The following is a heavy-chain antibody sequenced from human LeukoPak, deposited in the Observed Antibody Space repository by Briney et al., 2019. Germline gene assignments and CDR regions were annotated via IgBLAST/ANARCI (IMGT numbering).Heavy chain of an antibody. J-gene: IGHJ4*02. CDR2: IIPIFGTA. CDR1: GGTFSSYA. D-gene: IGHD3-22*01. V-gene: IGHV1-69*13. CDR3: AREGDYYDSSGYYVPFDY. Sequence: SVTVSCKASGGTFSSYAISWVRQAPGQGLEWMGGIIPIFGTANYAQKFQGRVTITADESTSTAYMELSSLRSEDTAVYYCAREGDYYDSSGYYVPFDYWGQGTLVTVSS.